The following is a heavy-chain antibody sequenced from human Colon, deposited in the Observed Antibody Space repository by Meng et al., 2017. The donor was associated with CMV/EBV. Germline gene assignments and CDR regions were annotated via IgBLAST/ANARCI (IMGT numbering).Heavy chain of an antibody. V-gene: IGHV1-2*02. D-gene: IGHD3-10*01. J-gene: IGHJ4*02. CDR2: INPNSGGT. CDR3: ARDLRVWFGEFKN. Sequence: QVELVSVGAEVKKPGASVKVSCKASGYTFTGYYMHWVRQAPGQGLEWMGWINPNSGGTNYAQKFQGRVTMTRDTSISTAYMELSRLRSDDTAVYYCARDLRVWFGEFKNWGQGTLVTVSS. CDR1: GYTFTGYY.